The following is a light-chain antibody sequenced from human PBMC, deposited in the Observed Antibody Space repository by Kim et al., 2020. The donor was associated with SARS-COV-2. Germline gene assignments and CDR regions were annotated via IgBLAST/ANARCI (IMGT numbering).Light chain of an antibody. V-gene: IGKV1D-16*01. CDR2: AAS. CDR3: QQYDSYPRT. J-gene: IGKJ1*01. Sequence: DIQMTQSPSSLSASVGDRVTITCRASQGISSWLAWYQQKPEKAPKCLIYAASSLQSGVPSRFSGSGSGSDFTLSISNLPPEDFATYDCQQYDSYPRTFGQGTRVDIK. CDR1: QGISSW.